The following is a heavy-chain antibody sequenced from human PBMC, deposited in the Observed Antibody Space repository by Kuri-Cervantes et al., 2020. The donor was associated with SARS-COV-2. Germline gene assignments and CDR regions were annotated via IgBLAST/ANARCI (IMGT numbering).Heavy chain of an antibody. V-gene: IGHV3-30*04. J-gene: IGHJ6*03. Sequence: GESLKISCEASGFTFVSHAMHWVRQAPGKGLEWVAVVSYDGRTKFYADSVQGRFTISRDNSKNTLYLQMNSLRAEDTAVYYCARDGPRPWVYYMDVWGKGTTVTVSS. CDR3: ARDGPRPWVYYMDV. D-gene: IGHD7-27*01. CDR1: GFTFVSHA. CDR2: VSYDGRTK.